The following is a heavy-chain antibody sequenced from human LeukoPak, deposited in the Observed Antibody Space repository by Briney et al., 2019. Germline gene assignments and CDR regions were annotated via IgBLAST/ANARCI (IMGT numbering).Heavy chain of an antibody. J-gene: IGHJ4*02. Sequence: ASETLSLTCTVSGGSISSYYWSWIRQPPGKGLEWIGYIYYSGSTNYNPSLKSRVTISVDTSKNQFSLKLSSVTAADTAVYYCARTYYDFWSGYYTDYWGQGTLVTVSS. CDR2: IYYSGST. CDR3: ARTYYDFWSGYYTDY. CDR1: GGSISSYY. D-gene: IGHD3-3*01. V-gene: IGHV4-59*01.